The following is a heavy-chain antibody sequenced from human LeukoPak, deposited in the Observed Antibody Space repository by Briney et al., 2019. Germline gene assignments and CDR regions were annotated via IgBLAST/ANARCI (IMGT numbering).Heavy chain of an antibody. V-gene: IGHV1-2*02. D-gene: IGHD3-22*01. CDR3: ARGRSRQYYYDSSGYLYYYGMDV. J-gene: IGHJ6*02. CDR1: GYTFTGYY. CDR2: INPNSGGT. Sequence: GASVKVSCKASGYTFTGYYMHWVRQAPGQGLEWMGWINPNSGGTNYAQKFQGRVTMTRDTSISTAYMELSRLRSDDTAVYYCARGRSRQYYYDSSGYLYYYGMDVWGQGTTVTVPS.